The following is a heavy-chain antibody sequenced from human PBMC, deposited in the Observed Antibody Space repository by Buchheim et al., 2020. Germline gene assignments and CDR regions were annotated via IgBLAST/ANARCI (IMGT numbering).Heavy chain of an antibody. CDR1: GFTFNDYG. V-gene: IGHV3-23*04. CDR3: AAPYYDILTGQGDY. J-gene: IGHJ4*02. Sequence: VQLVESGGGVVQPGTSLRLSCAASGFTFNDYGMHWVRQAPGKGLEWVSAISGSGGSTYYADSVKGRFTISRDNSKNTLYLQMNSLRAEDTAVYYCAAPYYDILTGQGDYWGQGTL. D-gene: IGHD3-9*01. CDR2: ISGSGGST.